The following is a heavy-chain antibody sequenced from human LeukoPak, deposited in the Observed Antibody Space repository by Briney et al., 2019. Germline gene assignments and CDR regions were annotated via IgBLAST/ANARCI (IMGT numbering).Heavy chain of an antibody. D-gene: IGHD2-21*01. CDR1: VFTFSIYA. J-gene: IGHJ6*01. V-gene: IGHV3-23*01. CDR3: AREVVMGETNYYYYGMGV. CDR2: MSGRGGRA. Sequence: HRGGSLTLAWAPSVFTFSIYAVRCVRHARGGGRECVSSMSGRGGRAPYADSVRGRFTISRDNSQNTLQLKMNSLRAEDTADYYCAREVVMGETNYYYYGMGVWGQGTTVTVSS.